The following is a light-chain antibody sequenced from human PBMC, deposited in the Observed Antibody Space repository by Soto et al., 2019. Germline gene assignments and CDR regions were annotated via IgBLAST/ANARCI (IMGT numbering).Light chain of an antibody. V-gene: IGKV1-39*01. J-gene: IGKJ1*01. CDR2: AAS. Sequence: DIQMTQSPSSLSASVGDRVTITCRASQSISSYLNWYQQKPGKAPKLLIYAASTRATGIPARFSGSGSGSEFTLTISSLQSEDFGVYYCQQYNSWPRATFGQGTKVDIK. CDR1: QSISSY. CDR3: QQYNSWPRAT.